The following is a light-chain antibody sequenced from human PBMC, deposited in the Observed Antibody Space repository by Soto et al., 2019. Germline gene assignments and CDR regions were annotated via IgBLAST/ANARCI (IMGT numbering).Light chain of an antibody. CDR3: QQAKSFPPT. Sequence: DIQMTQSPSSVSSSVGDRVTITCRASQGLSSWLAWYQQKPGKAPKLLIYAASSLPSGVPSMFSGTRSGTAFTLTVSSLQPEHLATYYGQQAKSFPPTFGQGTKVDIK. J-gene: IGKJ1*01. V-gene: IGKV1-12*01. CDR1: QGLSSW. CDR2: AAS.